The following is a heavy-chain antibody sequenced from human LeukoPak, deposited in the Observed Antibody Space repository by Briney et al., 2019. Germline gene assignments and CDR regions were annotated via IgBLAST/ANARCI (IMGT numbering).Heavy chain of an antibody. V-gene: IGHV4-34*01. J-gene: IGHJ4*02. CDR2: INHSGST. CDR1: GGSISSYY. Sequence: SETLSLTCTVSGGSISSYYWSWIRQPPGKGLEWIGEINHSGSTNYNPSLKSRVTISVDTSKNQFSLKLSSVTAADTAVYYCARSGGVTIFGVVWYFDYWGQGTLVTVSS. D-gene: IGHD3-3*01. CDR3: ARSGGVTIFGVVWYFDY.